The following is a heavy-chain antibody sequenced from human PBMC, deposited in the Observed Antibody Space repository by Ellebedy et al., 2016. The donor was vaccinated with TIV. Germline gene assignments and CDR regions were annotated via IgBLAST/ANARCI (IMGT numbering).Heavy chain of an antibody. CDR2: IGGSGAAT. CDR3: AKVKTVTGDVGAFDI. J-gene: IGHJ3*02. D-gene: IGHD7-27*01. V-gene: IGHV3-23*01. Sequence: GGSLRLXCIASGFTFSIHAMSWVRHGPGKGLEWVSSIGGSGAATYYADSVKGRFTISRDNSKNTLYLQMSRLRVEDTAIYYCAKVKTVTGDVGAFDIWGQGTMVTVS. CDR1: GFTFSIHA.